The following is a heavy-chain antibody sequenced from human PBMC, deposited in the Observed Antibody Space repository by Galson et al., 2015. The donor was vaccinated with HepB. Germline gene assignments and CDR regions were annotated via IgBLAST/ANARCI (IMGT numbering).Heavy chain of an antibody. V-gene: IGHV3-11*01. CDR1: GFTFSDYY. Sequence: SLRLSCAASGFTFSDYYMSWIRQAPGKGLEWVSYISSSGSTIYYADSVKGRFTISRDNAKNSLYLQMNSLRAEDTAVYYCARDSGYCSGGSCYSYFDYWGQGTLVTVSS. CDR3: ARDSGYCSGGSCYSYFDY. J-gene: IGHJ4*02. D-gene: IGHD2-15*01. CDR2: ISSSGSTI.